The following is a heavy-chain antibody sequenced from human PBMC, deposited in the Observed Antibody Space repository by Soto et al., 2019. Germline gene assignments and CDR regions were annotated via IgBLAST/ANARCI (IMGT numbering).Heavy chain of an antibody. CDR3: ARDSPPVDY. V-gene: IGHV4-30-4*01. CDR2: IYNSGST. J-gene: IGHJ4*02. CDR1: GASIYNGGYF. Sequence: SETLSLTCSVSGASIYNGGYFWSWIRQSPGRGLEWIGHIYNSGSTYNNPSLKSRVTISADTSKNQFSLTLSSVTAADTAVYYCARDSPPVDYWGQGTLVTVSS.